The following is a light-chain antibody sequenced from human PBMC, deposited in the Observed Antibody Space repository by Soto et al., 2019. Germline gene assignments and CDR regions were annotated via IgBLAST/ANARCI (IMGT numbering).Light chain of an antibody. Sequence: DIVMTQSPDSLAVSLGERATINCKSSQNVLYISNNKNYLAWYQQKAGQPPKLLIYWASTRESGVPDRFSGSGSGTDFTLTISSLQAEDVAVYYCQQYYSTPETFGQGTKVEIK. CDR3: QQYYSTPET. J-gene: IGKJ1*01. V-gene: IGKV4-1*01. CDR1: QNVLYISNNKNY. CDR2: WAS.